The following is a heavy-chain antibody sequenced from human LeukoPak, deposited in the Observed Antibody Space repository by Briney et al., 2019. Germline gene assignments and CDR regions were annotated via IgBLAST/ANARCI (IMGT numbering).Heavy chain of an antibody. J-gene: IGHJ4*02. CDR3: ARANFDY. CDR2: INPSGGST. CDR1: GYTFTSYG. V-gene: IGHV1-46*01. Sequence: ASVKVSCKASGYTFTSYGISWVRQAPGQGLEWMGIINPSGGSTSYAQKFQGRVTITRDTSTSTVYMELSSLRSEDTAVYYCARANFDYWGQGTLVTVSS.